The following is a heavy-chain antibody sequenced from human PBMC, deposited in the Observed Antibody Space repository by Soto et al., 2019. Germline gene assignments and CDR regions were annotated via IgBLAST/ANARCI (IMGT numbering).Heavy chain of an antibody. Sequence: GASVKASFKASGYTFTSYAMHWVRQAPGQRLEWMGWISAGNGNTKYSQKFQGRVTITRDTSASTAYMELSSLRSEDTAVYYCAREEGHDIVVVTAAVLAFDIWGQGTMVTVSS. D-gene: IGHD2-2*01. CDR2: ISAGNGNT. J-gene: IGHJ3*02. V-gene: IGHV1-3*01. CDR1: GYTFTSYA. CDR3: AREEGHDIVVVTAAVLAFDI.